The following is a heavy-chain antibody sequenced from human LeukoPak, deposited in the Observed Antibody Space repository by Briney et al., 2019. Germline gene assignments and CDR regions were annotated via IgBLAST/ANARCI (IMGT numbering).Heavy chain of an antibody. Sequence: PSETLSLTCTVSGGSISSRSYYWGWIRQPPGKGLEWIGSMYYSGSTYFNPSLRSRVTMSVDTSENQFFLKLTSVTAADTAVYYCASQYYDILTGYPYYFDYWGQGTLVTVSS. CDR3: ASQYYDILTGYPYYFDY. D-gene: IGHD3-9*01. J-gene: IGHJ4*02. CDR1: GGSISSRSYY. CDR2: MYYSGST. V-gene: IGHV4-39*01.